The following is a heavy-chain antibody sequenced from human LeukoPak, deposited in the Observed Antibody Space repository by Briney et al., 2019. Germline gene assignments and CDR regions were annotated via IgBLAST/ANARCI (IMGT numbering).Heavy chain of an antibody. D-gene: IGHD2-21*01. CDR3: AKRGDSGACNDY. Sequence: GGSLRLSCAASRFTFSSYSMRWVRQAPGKGLEWVSGISGSGESTYYADSVKGRFTIFRDNPKNTLYLQMNSLRAEDTALYYCAKRGDSGACNDYWGQGTLVTVSS. V-gene: IGHV3-23*01. CDR2: ISGSGEST. CDR1: RFTFSSYS. J-gene: IGHJ4*02.